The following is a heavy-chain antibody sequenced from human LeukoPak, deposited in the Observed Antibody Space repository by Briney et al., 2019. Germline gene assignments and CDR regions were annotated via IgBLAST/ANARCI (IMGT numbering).Heavy chain of an antibody. V-gene: IGHV4-38-2*02. CDR1: GYSISSGYY. D-gene: IGHD6-13*01. Sequence: PSETLSLTCTVSGYSISSGYYWGWIRPPPGKGLEWIGSIYHTGSTYYNPSLKSRVTISVDTSKNQFSLRLSSVTAADTAVYYCAKRVAYSSTWAYFDYWGQGTLVTVSS. CDR3: AKRVAYSSTWAYFDY. CDR2: IYHTGST. J-gene: IGHJ4*02.